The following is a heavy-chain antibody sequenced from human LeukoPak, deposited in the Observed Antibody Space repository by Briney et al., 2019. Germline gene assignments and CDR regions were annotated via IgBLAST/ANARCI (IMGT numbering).Heavy chain of an antibody. J-gene: IGHJ4*02. CDR2: IYYSGST. V-gene: IGHV4-39*07. CDR1: GGSISSSSYY. CDR3: ARDQRSGIAVAGFDY. Sequence: SETLSLTCTVSGGSISSSSYYWGWIRQPPGKGLEWIGSIYYSGSTYYNPSLKSRVTISVDTSKNQFSLKLSSVTAADTAVYYCARDQRSGIAVAGFDYWGQGTLVTVSS. D-gene: IGHD6-19*01.